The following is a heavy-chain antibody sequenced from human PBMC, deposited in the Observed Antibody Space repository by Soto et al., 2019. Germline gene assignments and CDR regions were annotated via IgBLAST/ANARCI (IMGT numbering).Heavy chain of an antibody. V-gene: IGHV1-24*01. CDR3: ATDLDRITMRVGPPRCD. D-gene: IGHD3-22*01. Sequence: GASVKVSCKVSGYTLTEFSMHWVRQAPGKGLEWMGGFDPEDGETIYAQKFQGRVTMTEDTSTDTAYMELNSLRSEDTAVYYCATDLDRITMRVGPPRCDWGQGTLVTVSS. CDR1: GYTLTEFS. J-gene: IGHJ4*02. CDR2: FDPEDGET.